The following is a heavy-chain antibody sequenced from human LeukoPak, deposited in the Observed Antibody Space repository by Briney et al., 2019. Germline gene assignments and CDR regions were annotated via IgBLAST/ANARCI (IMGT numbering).Heavy chain of an antibody. V-gene: IGHV1-2*02. CDR1: GYTFTGYY. CDR2: INPHSGGT. J-gene: IGHJ3*02. CDR3: ARVVLRGVIITGVFAFDI. D-gene: IGHD3-10*01. Sequence: GASVKVSCKASGYTFTGYYIHWVRQAPGQGLEWMGWINPHSGGTNFAQKCQGRVTMTRDTSISTAYMELSSLRSDDTAVYYCARVVLRGVIITGVFAFDIWGQGTMVTVSS.